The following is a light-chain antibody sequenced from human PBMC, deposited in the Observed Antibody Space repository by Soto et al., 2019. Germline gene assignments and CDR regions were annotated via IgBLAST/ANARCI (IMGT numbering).Light chain of an antibody. CDR1: QSLLHSDGNTY. J-gene: IGKJ1*01. Sequence: DIVVTQTPLSSPVTLGHPSAISCMSSQSLLHSDGNTYLSWLHQRPGQAQRLLIYKISNRVSGVPDRFRGSGAGTDLKLTISRVEAEDVGVYYCLQATKFPWTFGQGTKV. V-gene: IGKV2-24*01. CDR3: LQATKFPWT. CDR2: KIS.